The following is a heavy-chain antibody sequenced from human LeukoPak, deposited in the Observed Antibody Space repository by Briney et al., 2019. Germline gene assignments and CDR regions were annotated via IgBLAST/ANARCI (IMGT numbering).Heavy chain of an antibody. CDR1: GGSISSSSYY. Sequence: PSETLSLTCTVSGGSISSSSYYWGWIRQPRGKGLEWIGSIYYSGSTYYNPSLKSRVTISVDTSKNQFSLKLSSVTAADTAVYYCARHPPIFYDSSGYYSPSALDYWGQGTLVTVSS. CDR3: ARHPPIFYDSSGYYSPSALDY. CDR2: IYYSGST. D-gene: IGHD3-22*01. V-gene: IGHV4-39*01. J-gene: IGHJ4*02.